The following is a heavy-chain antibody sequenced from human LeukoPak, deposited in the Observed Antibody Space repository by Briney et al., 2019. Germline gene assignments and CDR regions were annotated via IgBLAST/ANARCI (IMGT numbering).Heavy chain of an antibody. V-gene: IGHV3-23*01. J-gene: IGHJ3*02. Sequence: GGSLRLSCAASGFTFSSYAMSWVRQAPGKGLEWVSAISGSGGSTYYADSVKGRFTISRGNSKNTLYLQMNSLRAEDTAVYYCAKDPDYYDSSGDVAFDIWGQGTMVTVSS. CDR2: ISGSGGST. CDR1: GFTFSSYA. CDR3: AKDPDYYDSSGDVAFDI. D-gene: IGHD3-22*01.